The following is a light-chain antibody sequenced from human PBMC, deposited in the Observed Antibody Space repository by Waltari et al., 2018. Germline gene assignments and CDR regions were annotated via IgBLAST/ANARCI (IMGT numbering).Light chain of an antibody. CDR1: QSISSW. J-gene: IGKJ1*01. CDR2: DAS. V-gene: IGKV1-5*01. CDR3: QQYNSYSGT. Sequence: DIQMTQSPSTLSASVGDRVTITCRVSQSISSWLAWYHQKPGKAPKLLIYDASSLESGVPSRFSGSGSGTEFTLTISSLQPDDFATYYCQQYNSYSGTFGQGTKVEIK.